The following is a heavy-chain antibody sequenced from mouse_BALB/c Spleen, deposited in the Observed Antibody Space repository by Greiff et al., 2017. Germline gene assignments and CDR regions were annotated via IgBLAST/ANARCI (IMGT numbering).Heavy chain of an antibody. J-gene: IGHJ4*01. V-gene: IGHV5-4*02. CDR3: ARGLTGGYYYAMDY. Sequence: EVQGVESGGGLVKPGGSLKLSCAASGFTFSDYYMYWVRQTPEKRLEWVATISDGGSYTYYPDSVKGRFTISRDNAKNNLYLQMSSLKSEDTAMYYCARGLTGGYYYAMDYWGQGTSVTVSS. CDR1: GFTFSDYY. CDR2: ISDGGSYT. D-gene: IGHD4-1*01.